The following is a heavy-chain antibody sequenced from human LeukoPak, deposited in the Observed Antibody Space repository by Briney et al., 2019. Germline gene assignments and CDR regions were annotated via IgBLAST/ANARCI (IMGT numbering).Heavy chain of an antibody. D-gene: IGHD4-17*01. CDR3: ARVVGSYGDSAY. V-gene: IGHV3-48*04. CDR2: ITSSSSSM. CDR1: GLKFSSFS. Sequence: GGSLRLSCAASGLKFSSFSMNWVRQAPGKGLEWISYITSSSSSMFYADSVKGRFTISRDNAKNSLFLEMNSLRAEDTAVYYCARVVGSYGDSAYWGQGTLVTVSS. J-gene: IGHJ4*02.